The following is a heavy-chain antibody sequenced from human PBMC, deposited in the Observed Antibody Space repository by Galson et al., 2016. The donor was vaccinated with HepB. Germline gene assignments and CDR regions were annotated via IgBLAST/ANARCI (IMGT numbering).Heavy chain of an antibody. CDR1: GGTFSSYR. CDR2: IIPMFGPA. V-gene: IGHV1-69*13. Sequence: SVKVSCKASGGTFSSYRISWVRLAPGQGLEWMGGIIPMFGPAHYAQKFQGRVTITADESTSTVYLELSSLRSEDTAVYYCARDVEERAAAPFDPWGQGTLVTVSS. CDR3: ARDVEERAAAPFDP. D-gene: IGHD2-15*01. J-gene: IGHJ5*02.